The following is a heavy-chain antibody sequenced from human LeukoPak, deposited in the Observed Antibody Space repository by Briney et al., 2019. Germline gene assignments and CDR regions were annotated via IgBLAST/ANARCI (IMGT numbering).Heavy chain of an antibody. CDR2: IIPIFGTA. J-gene: IGHJ4*02. V-gene: IGHV1-69*13. CDR3: ARGPSIAATHFDY. Sequence: SVKVSCKASGGTFSSYAISWVRQAPGQGLEWMGGIIPIFGTANYAQKFQGRVTITADESTSTAYMELSSLRSEDTAVYYCARGPSIAATHFDYWGQGTLATVSS. CDR1: GGTFSSYA. D-gene: IGHD6-6*01.